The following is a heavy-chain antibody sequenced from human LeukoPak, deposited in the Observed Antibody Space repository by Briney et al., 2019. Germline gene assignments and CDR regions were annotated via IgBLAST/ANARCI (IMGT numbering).Heavy chain of an antibody. CDR2: ISVSGGSI. Sequence: GGSLRPSCAASGFTFSNYALHWVRQAPGKGLEWVSGISVSGGSIYYADSVTGRFTISRDNSKDTLYLQMNSLRVEDTALYYCAKEHSVLTMMRGLDSWGQGTLVTVSS. CDR3: AKEHSVLTMMRGLDS. J-gene: IGHJ4*02. CDR1: GFTFSNYA. V-gene: IGHV3-23*01. D-gene: IGHD3-22*01.